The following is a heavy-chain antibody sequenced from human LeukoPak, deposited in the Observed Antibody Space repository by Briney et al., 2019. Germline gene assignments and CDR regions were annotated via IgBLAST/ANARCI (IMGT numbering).Heavy chain of an antibody. CDR3: ARENGDMWYPSTIAAAGTPAY. CDR1: GYTFTSYY. J-gene: IGHJ4*02. D-gene: IGHD6-13*01. CDR2: INPSGGST. V-gene: IGHV1-46*01. Sequence: GASVKVSCKASGYTFTSYYMHWVRQAPGQGLEWMGIINPSGGSTSYAQKFQGRVTMTRDTSTSTVYMELSSLRSEDTAVYYCARENGDMWYPSTIAAAGTPAYWGQGTLVTVSS.